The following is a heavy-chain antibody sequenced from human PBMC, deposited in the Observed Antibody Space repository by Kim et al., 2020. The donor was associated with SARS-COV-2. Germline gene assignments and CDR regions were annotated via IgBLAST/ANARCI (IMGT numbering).Heavy chain of an antibody. J-gene: IGHJ5*02. CDR3: AKDDGVRRPGFSSDWFPH. D-gene: IGHD6-19*01. V-gene: IGHV3-9*01. Sequence: VKGRFPISRDNAKNSLYLQMNSLRAEDTALYYCAKDDGVRRPGFSSDWFPHWCQGTLVTVSS.